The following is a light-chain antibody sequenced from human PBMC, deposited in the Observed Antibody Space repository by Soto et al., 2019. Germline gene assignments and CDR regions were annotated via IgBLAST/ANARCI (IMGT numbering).Light chain of an antibody. CDR1: QSLLHSNGYNY. CDR2: LGS. V-gene: IGKV2-28*01. Sequence: DIVMTQSPLSLPVTPGEPASISCRSSQSLLHSNGYNYLDWYLQKPGQSPQLLIYLGSNRASGVPDRFSDSGSGTDFTLKISRVEAEDVGVYYCMQALQTPITFDQGTRLEIK. J-gene: IGKJ5*01. CDR3: MQALQTPIT.